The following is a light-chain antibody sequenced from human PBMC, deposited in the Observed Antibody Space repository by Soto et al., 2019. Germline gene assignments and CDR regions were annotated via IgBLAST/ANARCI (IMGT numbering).Light chain of an antibody. CDR2: KAS. J-gene: IGKJ2*01. CDR1: QSISSW. CDR3: QQYNSYLYT. V-gene: IGKV1-5*03. Sequence: DIQMTQSPSTLSASVGDRVTITCRASQSISSWVAWYQQKPGKAPKLLIYKASSLESGVPSRFSGSGSGTEFTLTISSLQPDDFATYSCQQYNSYLYTFGQGTKLEI.